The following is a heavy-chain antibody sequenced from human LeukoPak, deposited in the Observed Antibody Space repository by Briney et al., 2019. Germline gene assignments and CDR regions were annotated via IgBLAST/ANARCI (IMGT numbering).Heavy chain of an antibody. J-gene: IGHJ3*02. Sequence: GGSLRLSCAASGLTFSGYWMSWVRQAPGKGLGWVANIKPDGSERYYVDSVKGRFTISRDNAKNSLYLQMNSLRVEDTAVYYCASGNWNDRAFDIWGQGTMVTGSS. V-gene: IGHV3-7*01. CDR2: IKPDGSER. CDR1: GLTFSGYW. D-gene: IGHD1-20*01. CDR3: ASGNWNDRAFDI.